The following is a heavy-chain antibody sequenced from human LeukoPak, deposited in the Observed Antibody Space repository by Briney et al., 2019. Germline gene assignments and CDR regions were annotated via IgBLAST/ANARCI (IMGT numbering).Heavy chain of an antibody. CDR2: IYRGGST. Sequence: GGSLRLSCAASGFTVSSNYMNWVRQAPGKGLEWVSVIYRGGSTYYADSVKGRFTVSRDNSKNTLYLQMNSLRAEDTAVYYCARGKNGDSLFDYWGQGTLVTVSS. D-gene: IGHD4-17*01. J-gene: IGHJ4*02. V-gene: IGHV3-66*01. CDR3: ARGKNGDSLFDY. CDR1: GFTVSSNY.